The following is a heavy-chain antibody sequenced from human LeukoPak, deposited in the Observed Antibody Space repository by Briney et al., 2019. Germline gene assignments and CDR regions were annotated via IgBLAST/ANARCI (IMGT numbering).Heavy chain of an antibody. CDR3: ARCRCFDP. V-gene: IGHV3-48*03. Sequence: GGSLRLSCAASGFTFSIYEMNWVRQAPGKGLEWVSFISGSGSTIHFADSVKGRFTISRDNAKNSLYLQMNSLRGEDPAVYYCARCRCFDPWGQKTRVTVS. CDR2: ISGSGSTI. J-gene: IGHJ5*02. CDR1: GFTFSIYE. D-gene: IGHD3-16*02.